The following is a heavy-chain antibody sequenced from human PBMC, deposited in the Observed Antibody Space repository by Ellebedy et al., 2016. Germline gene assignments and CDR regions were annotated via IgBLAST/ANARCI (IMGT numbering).Heavy chain of an antibody. CDR3: ATGGALRGYFAD. V-gene: IGHV3-7*01. CDR2: MKEDGNEK. CDR1: GVSFSRTS. Sequence: GGSLRLSCAASGVSFSRTSMSWVRQAPGKGLEWVAKMKEDGNEKYYVDSVKGRFTISRDNAKNSLYLQMNNLKAEDTAVYYCATGGALRGYFADWGQGTLVTVSS. J-gene: IGHJ4*02. D-gene: IGHD5-12*01.